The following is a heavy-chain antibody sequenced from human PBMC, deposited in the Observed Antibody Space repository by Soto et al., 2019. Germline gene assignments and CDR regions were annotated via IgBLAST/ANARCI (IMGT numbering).Heavy chain of an antibody. V-gene: IGHV3-74*01. Sequence: GGSLRLSCAASGFTFSSYWMHWVRQAPGKGLVWVSRINSDGSSTSYADSVKGRFTISRDNAKNTLYLQMNSLRAEDTAVYYCARKSPLEAFDIWGQGTMVTVSS. CDR1: GFTFSSYW. CDR3: ARKSPLEAFDI. J-gene: IGHJ3*02. CDR2: INSDGSST.